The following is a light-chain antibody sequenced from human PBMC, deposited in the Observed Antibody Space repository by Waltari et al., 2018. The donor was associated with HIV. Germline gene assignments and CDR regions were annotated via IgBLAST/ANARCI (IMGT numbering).Light chain of an antibody. Sequence: QSALTQPASVSGSPGQSITISCTGTSSDVGAYNLVSRYQQHPGTAPKLMRFEVTKRASGGSDRVSGSRSGNTASLTRSGLQAEDEGDYHCCSYTGTGIVFGGGTKVTVL. CDR1: SSDVGAYNL. CDR2: EVT. J-gene: IGLJ2*01. CDR3: CSYTGTGIV. V-gene: IGLV2-23*02.